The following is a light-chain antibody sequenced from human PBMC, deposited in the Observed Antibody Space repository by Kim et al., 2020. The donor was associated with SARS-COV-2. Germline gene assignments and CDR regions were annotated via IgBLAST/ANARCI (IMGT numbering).Light chain of an antibody. CDR1: SSNLGNNY. J-gene: IGLJ3*02. CDR2: DND. Sequence: QSVLTQPPSVFAAPGQNVTISCSGTSSNLGNNYVSWYQQVPGAGPKLLIQDNDKRPSGTPDRFSGSKSGASATLGITGLQTGDEADYYCATWDSRLSALFGGGTQLTVL. CDR3: ATWDSRLSAL. V-gene: IGLV1-51*01.